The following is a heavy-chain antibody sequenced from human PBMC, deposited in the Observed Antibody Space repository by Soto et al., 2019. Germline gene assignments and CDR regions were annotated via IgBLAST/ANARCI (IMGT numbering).Heavy chain of an antibody. Sequence: GGSLRLACAASGLTFSSYAVGWVRQTPGKGLEWVSAISGSGGSTYYADSVKGRFTISRDNSKNTLYLQMNSLRAEDTAVYYCAKGYSSSWYSFDYWGQGTLVTVSS. D-gene: IGHD6-13*01. V-gene: IGHV3-23*01. CDR1: GLTFSSYA. CDR3: AKGYSSSWYSFDY. CDR2: ISGSGGST. J-gene: IGHJ4*02.